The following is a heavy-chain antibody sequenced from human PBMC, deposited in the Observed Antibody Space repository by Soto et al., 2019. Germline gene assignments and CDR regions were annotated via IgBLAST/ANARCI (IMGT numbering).Heavy chain of an antibody. D-gene: IGHD3-10*01. J-gene: IGHJ3*01. Sequence: QVQLQESGPGLVKPSQTLSLTCTVSGGSISSVGYYWHWIRQHPGKGLEWRGYIYYSGSTYYNPSRTSRVNMSVDTSKNQFCRKLSSGTAADTAVYYCARVGYYGSGAFDLWGKGTMVTVSS. CDR1: GGSISSVGYY. V-gene: IGHV4-31*03. CDR3: ARVGYYGSGAFDL. CDR2: IYYSGST.